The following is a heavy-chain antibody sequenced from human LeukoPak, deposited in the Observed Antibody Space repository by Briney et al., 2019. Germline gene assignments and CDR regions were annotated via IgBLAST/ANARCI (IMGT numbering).Heavy chain of an antibody. CDR1: GGSISSYY. D-gene: IGHD3-10*01. J-gene: IGHJ3*02. CDR3: ARDEGAGSYFAFDI. CDR2: IYTSGST. Sequence: SETLPLTCTVSGGSISSYYWSWIRQPAGKGLEWIGRIYTSGSTNYNPSLKSRVTISVDTSKNQFSLKLSSVTAADTAVYYCARDEGAGSYFAFDIWGQGTMVTVSS. V-gene: IGHV4-4*07.